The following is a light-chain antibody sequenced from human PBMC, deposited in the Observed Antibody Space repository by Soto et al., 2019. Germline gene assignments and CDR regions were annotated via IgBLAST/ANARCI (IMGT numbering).Light chain of an antibody. J-gene: IGLJ1*01. CDR3: SSYTRITTYV. CDR2: EVT. Sequence: QSVLTQPASVVGSPGQSITFSCTGSSSDVGVYVYVSWYQQHPGKAPILLIYEVTYRPSGVSDRFSGSKSGNTASLSISGLQAEDEADYYCSSYTRITTYVFGTGTKVTVL. CDR1: SSDVGVYVY. V-gene: IGLV2-14*01.